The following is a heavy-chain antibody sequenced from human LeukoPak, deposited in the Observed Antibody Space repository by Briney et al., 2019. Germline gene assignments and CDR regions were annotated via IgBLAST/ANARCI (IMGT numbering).Heavy chain of an antibody. CDR1: GGSFSGYY. CDR3: AKRGRYYGSGSYYSYFDY. V-gene: IGHV4-34*01. CDR2: INHSGNT. Sequence: SETLSLTCAVYGGSFSGYYWTWIRQPPGKGLEWIGEINHSGNTNYNPSLKSRVTISVDTSKNQFFLKLSSVTAADTAVYYCAKRGRYYGSGSYYSYFDYWGQGTLVTVSS. D-gene: IGHD3-10*01. J-gene: IGHJ4*02.